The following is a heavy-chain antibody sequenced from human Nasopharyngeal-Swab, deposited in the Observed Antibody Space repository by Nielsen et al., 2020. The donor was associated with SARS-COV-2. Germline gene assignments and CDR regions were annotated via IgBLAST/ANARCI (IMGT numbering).Heavy chain of an antibody. J-gene: IGHJ4*02. CDR3: AKDQPGDSSGLLDY. V-gene: IGHV3-23*01. D-gene: IGHD3-22*01. CDR1: GFTFSSYA. CDR2: ISGSGGST. Sequence: GESLKISCAASGFTFSSYAMSWVRQAPGKGLEWVSAISGSGGSTYYADSVKGRFTISRDNSKNTLYLQMNSLRAEDTAVYYCAKDQPGDSSGLLDYWGQGTLVTVSS.